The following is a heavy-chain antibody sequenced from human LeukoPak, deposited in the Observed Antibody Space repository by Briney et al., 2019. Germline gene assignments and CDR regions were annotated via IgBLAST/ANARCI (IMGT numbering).Heavy chain of an antibody. CDR2: IIPIFGTA. J-gene: IGHJ5*02. CDR1: GGTFSSYA. CDR3: ARDPTYCSSTSCYHREGWFDP. V-gene: IGHV1-69*13. Sequence: ASVKVSCKASGGTFSSYAISWVRQAPGQGLEWMGGIIPIFGTANYAQKFQGRVTITADESTSTAYMELSSLRSEDTAVYYCARDPTYCSSTSCYHREGWFDPWGQGTLVTVSS. D-gene: IGHD2-2*01.